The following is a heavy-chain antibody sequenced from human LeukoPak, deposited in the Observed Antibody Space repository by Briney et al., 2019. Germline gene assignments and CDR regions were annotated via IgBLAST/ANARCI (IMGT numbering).Heavy chain of an antibody. V-gene: IGHV4-34*01. CDR2: IIHSGGT. Sequence: SETLSLTCAGSGGSFNGYSYTWIRQPPGKGLEWIGEIIHSGGTSYNPSLKSRLTISVDTSRKQFSLKLTSVTAADTALYFCARGPLAFRRVAGIFSWGRGTQVTVSS. D-gene: IGHD6-19*01. J-gene: IGHJ5*02. CDR3: ARGPLAFRRVAGIFS. CDR1: GGSFNGYS.